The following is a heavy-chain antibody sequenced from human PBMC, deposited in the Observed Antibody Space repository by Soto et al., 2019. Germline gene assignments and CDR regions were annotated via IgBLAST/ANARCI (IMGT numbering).Heavy chain of an antibody. CDR3: ARPHYDSNTFYTFFGY. J-gene: IGHJ4*02. V-gene: IGHV4-34*12. CDR2: IFHGGGT. CDR1: GESFIGYY. D-gene: IGHD3-22*01. Sequence: SETLSLTCDVSGESFIGYYWISLRQPPFKGLEWIVQIFHGGGTNYSPSLKSRVTISVDTSKSQFSLELTSVTAADTAVYYCARPHYDSNTFYTFFGYWGQRTLGTVSS.